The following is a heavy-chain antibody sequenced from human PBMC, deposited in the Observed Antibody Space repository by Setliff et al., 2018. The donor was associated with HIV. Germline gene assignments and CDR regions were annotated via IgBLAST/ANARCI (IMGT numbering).Heavy chain of an antibody. CDR3: ARGRRVSSNYYYYYYMDV. CDR1: GFIFSRYW. CDR2: IKEDGSEK. D-gene: IGHD2-2*01. V-gene: IGHV3-7*03. Sequence: PGGSLRLSCEASGFIFSRYWMSWVRQAPGKGLEWVANIKEDGSEKYYVDSVKGRFTISRDNAKNSLYLQMNSLGAEDTAVYYCARGRRVSSNYYYYYYMDVWGKGTTVTVSS. J-gene: IGHJ6*03.